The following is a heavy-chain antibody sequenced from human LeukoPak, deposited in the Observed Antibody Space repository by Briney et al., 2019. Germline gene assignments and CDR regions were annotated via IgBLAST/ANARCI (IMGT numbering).Heavy chain of an antibody. CDR2: INPDGSGT. CDR1: GFTFSSYW. J-gene: IGHJ4*02. Sequence: PGGSLRLSCAASGFTFSSYWMHWVRLGPGKGLVWVSCINPDGSGTTYADSVKGRFTIYRDNSKNTLYLQMNSLGAEDTAVYYCVQDWAWGAFAYWGQGTLVTVSS. D-gene: IGHD7-27*01. V-gene: IGHV3-74*01. CDR3: VQDWAWGAFAY.